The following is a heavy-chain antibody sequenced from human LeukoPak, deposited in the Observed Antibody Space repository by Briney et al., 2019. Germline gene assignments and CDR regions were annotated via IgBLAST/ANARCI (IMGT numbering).Heavy chain of an antibody. V-gene: IGHV3-11*01. CDR1: GFTFSDYY. J-gene: IGHJ4*02. CDR2: ISSSGSTI. CDR3: ARRRDYFDY. Sequence: PGGSLRLSCAASGFTFSDYYMGWIRQAPGKGLEWISYISSSGSTIYYADSVKGRFTMSRDNAKSSLYLQVNSLRAEDTAIYYCARRRDYFDYWGQGTLVTVSS.